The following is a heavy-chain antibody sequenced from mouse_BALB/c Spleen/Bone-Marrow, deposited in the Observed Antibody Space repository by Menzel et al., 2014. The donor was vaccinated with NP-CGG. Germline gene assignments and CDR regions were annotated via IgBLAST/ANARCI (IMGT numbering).Heavy chain of an antibody. V-gene: IGHV1S130*01. CDR2: IHPNTDNT. J-gene: IGHJ2*01. CDR1: GYTFTSSW. D-gene: IGHD2-14*01. CDR3: ARQQRYAYYCDH. Sequence: QVQLQQSGSVLVRPGASVKLSCKASGYTFTSSWMHWAKQRPGQGLEWIGEIHPNTDNTNYDEKFKGKATLTVDTSSSTAYVDHSSLTSEDSAVYYCARQQRYAYYCDHWGKGTTLTVST.